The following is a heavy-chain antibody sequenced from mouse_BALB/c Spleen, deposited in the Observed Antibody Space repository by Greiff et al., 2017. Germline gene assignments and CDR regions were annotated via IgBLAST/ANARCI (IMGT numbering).Heavy chain of an antibody. Sequence: VQLKQSGAELVRPGALVKLSCKASGFNIKDYYMHWVKQRPEQGLEWIGWIDPENGNTIYDPKFQGKASITADTSSNTAYLQLSSLTSEDTAVYYCARGFWFAYWGQGTLVTVSA. J-gene: IGHJ3*01. CDR3: ARGFWFAY. CDR1: GFNIKDYY. CDR2: IDPENGNT. V-gene: IGHV14-1*02.